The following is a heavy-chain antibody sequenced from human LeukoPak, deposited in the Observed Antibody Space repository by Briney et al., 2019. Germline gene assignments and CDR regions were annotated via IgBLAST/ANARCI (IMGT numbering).Heavy chain of an antibody. CDR3: AKKGFGELVIDY. Sequence: PGGSLRLSCAASGFTFSNYALSWVRQAPGKGLEWVSLISGSGGQKDYADSVKGRFTISRDNSKNTLYLQMNSLRAEDTAVYYCAKKGFGELVIDYWGQGTLVTVSS. D-gene: IGHD3-10*01. V-gene: IGHV3-23*01. CDR1: GFTFSNYA. CDR2: ISGSGGQK. J-gene: IGHJ4*02.